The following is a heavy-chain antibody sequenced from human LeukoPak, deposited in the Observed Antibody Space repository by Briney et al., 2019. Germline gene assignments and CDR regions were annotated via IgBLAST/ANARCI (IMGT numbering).Heavy chain of an antibody. V-gene: IGHV4-30-4*08. D-gene: IGHD3-22*01. Sequence: SETLSLTCTVSGGAISSGDYYWSWIRQPPGGGLEWIGYISYSGNTYYNPSLKSRVTISVDTSKNQFSLKLSSVTAADTAVYYCARHRIYDSSGYPFDYWGQGTLVTVSS. CDR1: GGAISSGDYY. J-gene: IGHJ4*02. CDR2: ISYSGNT. CDR3: ARHRIYDSSGYPFDY.